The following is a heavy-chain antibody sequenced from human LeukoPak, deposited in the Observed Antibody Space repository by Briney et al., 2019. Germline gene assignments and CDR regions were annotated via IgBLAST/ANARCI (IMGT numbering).Heavy chain of an antibody. CDR1: GGSISNY. CDR2: IYYSGST. J-gene: IGHJ5*02. Sequence: SETLSLTCTVSGGSISNYWSWIRQPPGKGLEWIGYIYYSGSTNYNPSLKSRVTISVDTSKNQFSLKLSSVTAADTAVYYCAKDAYDTLTPNWFDPWGQGTLVTVSS. D-gene: IGHD3-9*01. V-gene: IGHV4-59*01. CDR3: AKDAYDTLTPNWFDP.